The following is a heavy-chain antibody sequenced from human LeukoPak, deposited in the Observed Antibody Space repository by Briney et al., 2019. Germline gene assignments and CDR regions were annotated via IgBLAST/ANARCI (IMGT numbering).Heavy chain of an antibody. CDR3: VTRLDYGDVGRGCLDF. CDR1: GFTFRSSE. J-gene: IGHJ4*02. CDR2: ISSSAGTI. D-gene: IGHD4-17*01. Sequence: QPGGSLRLSCAGSGFTFRSSEMNWVRQAPGKGLEWISYISSSAGTIYYADSVKGRFTISRDNAKNSLYLQMNSLRAEDTGIYYCVTRLDYGDVGRGCLDFWGQGTLVTVSS. V-gene: IGHV3-48*03.